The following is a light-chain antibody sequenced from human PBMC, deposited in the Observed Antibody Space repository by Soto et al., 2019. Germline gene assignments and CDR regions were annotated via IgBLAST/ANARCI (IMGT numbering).Light chain of an antibody. V-gene: IGLV2-11*01. J-gene: IGLJ1*01. CDR3: CSYAGSYTLYV. CDR2: DVS. Sequence: QCALTQPRSVCGSPGQSVTISCTRTSSDVGGYNYVSWYQQHPGKAPKLMIYDVSKRPSGVPDRFSGSKSGNTASLTISGLQAEDEADYYCCSYAGSYTLYVFGTGTKLTVL. CDR1: SSDVGGYNY.